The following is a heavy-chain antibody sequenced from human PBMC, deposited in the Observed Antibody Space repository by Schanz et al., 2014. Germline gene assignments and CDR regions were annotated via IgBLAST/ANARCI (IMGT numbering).Heavy chain of an antibody. Sequence: QVHLVQSGAEVKRPGASVKVSCKASEYSFTSYSMHWVRQAPGQRLEWMGWINTGSGDTKYSQNFQDRVTITRDTSASTAYIELSSLRSEDTAVYSCARGIGGYGANNYFDYWGQGTLVTVSS. CDR2: INTGSGDT. J-gene: IGHJ4*02. V-gene: IGHV1-3*04. D-gene: IGHD5-12*01. CDR3: ARGIGGYGANNYFDY. CDR1: EYSFTSYS.